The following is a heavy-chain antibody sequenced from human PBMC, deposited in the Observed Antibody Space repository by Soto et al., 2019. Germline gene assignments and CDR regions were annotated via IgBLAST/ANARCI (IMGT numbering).Heavy chain of an antibody. J-gene: IGHJ6*03. CDR2: IYYSGST. Sequence: PSETLSLTCTVSGGSISSYYWSWIRQPPGKGLEWIGYIYYSGSTNYNPSLKSRVTISVDTSKNQFSLKLSSVTAADTAVYYCARVRGSSSLVRPHYMDVWGKGTTVTVSS. CDR1: GGSISSYY. D-gene: IGHD6-6*01. V-gene: IGHV4-59*01. CDR3: ARVRGSSSLVRPHYMDV.